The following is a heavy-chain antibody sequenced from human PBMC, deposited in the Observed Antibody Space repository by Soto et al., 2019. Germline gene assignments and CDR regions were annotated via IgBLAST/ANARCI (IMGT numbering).Heavy chain of an antibody. V-gene: IGHV1-69*08. D-gene: IGHD6-19*01. J-gene: IGHJ4*02. CDR2: IIPILGIA. Sequence: QVRLVQSGAEVKRPGSSVKVSCKASGGTFTSYTLSWVRQVPGQGPEWMGRIIPILGIASYAEKFQGRLPSTADNSTNTSYRDVTALRSEVTARYYCAREFTGWAVADMPYYFDSWGQGTLVVVSS. CDR3: AREFTGWAVADMPYYFDS. CDR1: GGTFTSYT.